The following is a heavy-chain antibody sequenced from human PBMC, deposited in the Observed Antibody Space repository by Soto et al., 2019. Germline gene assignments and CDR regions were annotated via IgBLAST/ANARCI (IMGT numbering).Heavy chain of an antibody. CDR1: GGSFSDFA. J-gene: IGHJ5*02. Sequence: QVQLAQSGAEVRKPGSSVKVSCRASGGSFSDFACSWVRQAPGQGLEWMGGIRPMFAATKYAQRFQGSVTITADTSTRTVYLALISLTSDYSAVYYCARGGIVAVPAALASNDEDTNYRLDTGGQETRVSVSS. D-gene: IGHD2-15*01. V-gene: IGHV1-69*06. CDR3: ARGGIVAVPAALASNDEDTNYRLDT. CDR2: IRPMFAAT.